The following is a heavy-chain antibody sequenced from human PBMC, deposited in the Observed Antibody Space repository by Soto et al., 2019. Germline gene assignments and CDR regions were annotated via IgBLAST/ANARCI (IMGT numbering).Heavy chain of an antibody. CDR1: GGSISSGGYS. D-gene: IGHD2-21*01. Sequence: QLQLQESGSGLVKPSQTLSLTCAVSGGSISSGGYSWSWIRQPPGKGLEWIGYIYHSGSTYYNPSLKSRVTISVDRPKNQFSLKLSSVTVADTAVYYCARVVGGYYFDYWGQGTLVTVSS. J-gene: IGHJ4*02. CDR2: IYHSGST. V-gene: IGHV4-30-2*01. CDR3: ARVVGGYYFDY.